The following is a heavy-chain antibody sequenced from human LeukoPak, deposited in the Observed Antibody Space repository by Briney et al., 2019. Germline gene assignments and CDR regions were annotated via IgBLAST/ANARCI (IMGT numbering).Heavy chain of an antibody. V-gene: IGHV3-48*03. Sequence: GGSLRLSCAASGFTFSSYEMNWVRQAPGKGLEWVSYISSSGSAIYYADSVRGRFTISRDNAKNSLYLQMNSLRAEDTAVYYCARVSFADGGYFDYWGQGSLVTVSS. CDR2: ISSSGSAI. CDR1: GFTFSSYE. J-gene: IGHJ4*02. D-gene: IGHD2-15*01. CDR3: ARVSFADGGYFDY.